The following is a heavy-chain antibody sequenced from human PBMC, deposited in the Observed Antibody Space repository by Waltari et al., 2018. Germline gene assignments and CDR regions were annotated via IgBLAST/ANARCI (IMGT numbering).Heavy chain of an antibody. J-gene: IGHJ4*02. CDR3: ARARAYDFWSGPLNYLDDY. Sequence: QVQLVQSGAEVKKPGSSVKVSCKASGGTFSSYAISWVRQAPGQGLEWMGRIIPILGIANDAQKVQGRVTITADKSTSTAYMELSSLRAEDTAVYYCARARAYDFWSGPLNYLDDYWGQGTPVTVSS. D-gene: IGHD3-3*01. V-gene: IGHV1-69*04. CDR1: GGTFSSYA. CDR2: IIPILGIA.